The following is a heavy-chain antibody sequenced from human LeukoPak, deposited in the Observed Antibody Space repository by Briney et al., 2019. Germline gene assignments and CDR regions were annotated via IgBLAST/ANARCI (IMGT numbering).Heavy chain of an antibody. Sequence: SETLSLTCTVSGYSISSGYYWGWIRQPPGKGLEWIGSIYYSGSTYYNPSLKCRVTISVDTSKNQFSLKLSSVTAADTAVYYCATIAVAGTIGYWGQGTLVTVSS. D-gene: IGHD6-19*01. CDR1: GYSISSGYY. CDR3: ATIAVAGTIGY. J-gene: IGHJ4*02. V-gene: IGHV4-38-2*02. CDR2: IYYSGST.